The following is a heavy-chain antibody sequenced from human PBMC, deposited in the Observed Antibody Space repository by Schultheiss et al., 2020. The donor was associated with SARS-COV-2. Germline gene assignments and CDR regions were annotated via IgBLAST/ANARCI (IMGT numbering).Heavy chain of an antibody. CDR1: GFTFSSYS. V-gene: IGHV3-23*01. CDR2: ISGSGGST. J-gene: IGHJ3*02. D-gene: IGHD6-19*01. CDR3: ARESPPRKQWPPEGDQRDHAFDI. Sequence: GGSLRLSCAASGFTFSSYSMNWVRQAPGKGLEWVSAISGSGGSTYYADSVKGRFTISRDNSKNTLYLQMNSLRAEDTAVYYCARESPPRKQWPPEGDQRDHAFDIWGQGTMVTVSS.